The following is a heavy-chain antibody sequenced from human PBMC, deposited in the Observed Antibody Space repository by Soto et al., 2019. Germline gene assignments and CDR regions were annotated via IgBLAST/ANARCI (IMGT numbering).Heavy chain of an antibody. V-gene: IGHV3-23*01. Sequence: EVQVLESGGGLVQPGGSLRLSCAASGFTFSSYAMSWVRQAPGKGLEWVSSISGSGGGTYYADSVKGRFTSSRDNSKNTLYLQMNSLRAEDTAVYYCAKFGMATTKRSPPYYIDYWGQGALVTVSS. J-gene: IGHJ4*02. CDR1: GFTFSSYA. D-gene: IGHD1-1*01. CDR3: AKFGMATTKRSPPYYIDY. CDR2: ISGSGGGT.